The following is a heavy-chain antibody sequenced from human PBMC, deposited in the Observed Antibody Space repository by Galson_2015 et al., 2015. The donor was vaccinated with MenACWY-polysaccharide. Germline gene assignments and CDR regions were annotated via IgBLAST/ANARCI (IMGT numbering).Heavy chain of an antibody. J-gene: IGHJ4*02. CDR3: ARYNIAAGDFDY. CDR1: GDSTRSGGYY. V-gene: IGHV4-31*03. Sequence: TLSLTCNVSGDSTRSGGYYWSWIRQHPGKGLEWMGYIHYRGSTSCNPSLKSRLLISGDASNGQFSLKLSSVTAADTAVYYCARYNIAAGDFDYWGQGALVTVSS. D-gene: IGHD6-25*01. CDR2: IHYRGST.